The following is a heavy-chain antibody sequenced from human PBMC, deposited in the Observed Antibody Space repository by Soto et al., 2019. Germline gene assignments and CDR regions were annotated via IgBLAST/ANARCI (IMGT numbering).Heavy chain of an antibody. CDR3: ARGNPYNYAGFDV. J-gene: IGHJ6*02. V-gene: IGHV1-8*01. D-gene: IGHD3-16*01. Sequence: ASVKVSCKASGYTFSNFDINWLRQASGQGPEWMGWMNANSRNTSYSQRFQGKFTMTWDTSLSTAYMEMNNLMSEDTAVYYCARGNPYNYAGFDVWGQGTTVTVSS. CDR2: MNANSRNT. CDR1: GYTFSNFD.